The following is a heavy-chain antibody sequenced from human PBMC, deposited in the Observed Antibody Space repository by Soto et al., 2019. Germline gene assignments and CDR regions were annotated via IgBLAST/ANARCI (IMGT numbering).Heavy chain of an antibody. Sequence: ASVKVSCKASGYTFTSYYMHWVRQAPGQGLEWMGIINPSGGSTSYAQKFQGRVTMTRDTSTSTVYMELSSLRSGDTAVYYCARDLHGSGSPNWFDPWGQGTLVTVSS. CDR2: INPSGGST. V-gene: IGHV1-46*03. CDR1: GYTFTSYY. D-gene: IGHD3-10*01. CDR3: ARDLHGSGSPNWFDP. J-gene: IGHJ5*02.